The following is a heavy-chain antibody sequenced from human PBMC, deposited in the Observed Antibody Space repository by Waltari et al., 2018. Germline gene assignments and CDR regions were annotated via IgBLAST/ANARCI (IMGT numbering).Heavy chain of an antibody. CDR1: GGSFSGYY. CDR3: VRGFHTIFGVVNWFDP. CDR2: INQSGRT. Sequence: QVQLQQWGAGLLKPSETLSLTCAVYGGSFSGYYWSWIRQPPGKGLEWIGEINQSGRTNYNPSLKSRVTISVDTSKNQFSLKLSSVTAADTAVYYCVRGFHTIFGVVNWFDPWGQGTLVTVSS. J-gene: IGHJ5*02. D-gene: IGHD3-3*01. V-gene: IGHV4-34*01.